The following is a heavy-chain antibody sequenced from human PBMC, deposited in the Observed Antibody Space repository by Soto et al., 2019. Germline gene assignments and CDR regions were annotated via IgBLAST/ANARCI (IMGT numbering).Heavy chain of an antibody. J-gene: IGHJ6*02. CDR1: GGSVSSGSYY. CDR3: ARGLGSGYYDILTGSPFRYYYYGMDV. D-gene: IGHD3-9*01. Sequence: SETLSLTCTVSGGSVSSGSYYWSWIRQPPGKGLEWIGEINHSGSTNYNPSLKSRVTISVDTSKNQFSLKLSSVTAADTAVYYCARGLGSGYYDILTGSPFRYYYYGMDVWGQGTTVTVSS. V-gene: IGHV4-39*07. CDR2: INHSGST.